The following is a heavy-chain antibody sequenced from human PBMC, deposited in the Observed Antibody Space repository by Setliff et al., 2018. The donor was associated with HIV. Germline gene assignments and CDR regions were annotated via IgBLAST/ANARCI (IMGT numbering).Heavy chain of an antibody. CDR2: IYTNGYT. V-gene: IGHV4-61*09. Sequence: SETLSLTCSVSGGSIDNNKYRWTWIRQPAGKVPEWIGHIYTNGYTNYNPSLKSRVTISVDTSRTHFSLKVNSVTAADTAIYFCARGGPTVAYAVDVWGQGTTVTVSS. D-gene: IGHD4-17*01. CDR1: GGSIDNNKYR. J-gene: IGHJ6*02. CDR3: ARGGPTVAYAVDV.